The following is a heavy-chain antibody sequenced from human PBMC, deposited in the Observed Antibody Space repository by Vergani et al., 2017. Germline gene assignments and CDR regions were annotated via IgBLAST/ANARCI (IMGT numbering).Heavy chain of an antibody. Sequence: EVQLLESGGGLVQPGGSLRLSCAASGFTFSSYAMSWVRQAPGKGLEWVSYISSSSSTIYYADSVKGRFTISRDNAKNSLYLQMNSLRAEDTAVYYCARDKGYYYDSSGYPDYWGQGTLVTVSS. CDR3: ARDKGYYYDSSGYPDY. V-gene: IGHV3-48*01. CDR1: GFTFSSYA. D-gene: IGHD3-22*01. CDR2: ISSSSSTI. J-gene: IGHJ4*02.